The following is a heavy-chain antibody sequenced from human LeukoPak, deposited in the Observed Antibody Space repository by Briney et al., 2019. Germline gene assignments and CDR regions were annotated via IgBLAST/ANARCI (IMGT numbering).Heavy chain of an antibody. Sequence: ASVKVSCKASGYTLTGYYMHRVRQAPGQGLEWMGWINPDIGGTNYAQRFYGRVTMTTDTSIRTAYMELSRLRSDDTAVYYCARAHVDTVATIKFDYWGQGTPVTVSS. D-gene: IGHD5-12*01. V-gene: IGHV1-2*02. J-gene: IGHJ4*02. CDR2: INPDIGGT. CDR3: ARAHVDTVATIKFDY. CDR1: GYTLTGYY.